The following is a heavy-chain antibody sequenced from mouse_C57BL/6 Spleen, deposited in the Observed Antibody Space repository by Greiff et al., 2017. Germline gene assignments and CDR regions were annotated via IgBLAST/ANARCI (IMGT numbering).Heavy chain of an antibody. CDR1: GYTFTSYW. D-gene: IGHD2-10*02. J-gene: IGHJ3*01. CDR2: INPSNGGT. V-gene: IGHV1-53*01. Sequence: VQLQQPGTELVKPGASVKLSCKASGYTFTSYWMHWVKQRPGQGLEWIGNINPSNGGTNYNEKFKSKATLTVDKSSSTAYVQLSSLTSEDSAVYYWARSGMGDRGFAYWGQGTLVTVSA. CDR3: ARSGMGDRGFAY.